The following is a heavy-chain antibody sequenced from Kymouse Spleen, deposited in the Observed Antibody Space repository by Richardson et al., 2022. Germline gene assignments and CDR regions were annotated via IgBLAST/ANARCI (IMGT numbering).Heavy chain of an antibody. Sequence: EVQLVESGGGLVQPGRSLRLSCAASGFTFDDYAMHWVRQAPGKGLEWVSGISWNSGSIGYADSVKGRFTISRDNAKNSLYLQMNSLRAEDTALYYCAKDEGYCSSTSCPFDYWGQGTLVTVSS. CDR1: GFTFDDYA. CDR3: AKDEGYCSSTSCPFDY. V-gene: IGHV3-9*01. D-gene: IGHD2-2*02. CDR2: ISWNSGSI. J-gene: IGHJ4*02.